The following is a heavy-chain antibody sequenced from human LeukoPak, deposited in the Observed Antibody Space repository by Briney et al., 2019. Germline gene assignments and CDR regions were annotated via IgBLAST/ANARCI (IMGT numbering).Heavy chain of an antibody. V-gene: IGHV1-69*04. CDR3: ARDSLGYFDWLLSGAFDY. Sequence: SVKVSCKASGGTFSSYAISWVRQAPGQGLEWMGRIIPILGIANYAQKFQGRVTITADKSTSTAYMELSSLRSEDTAVYYCARDSLGYFDWLLSGAFDYWGQGTLVTVPS. CDR1: GGTFSSYA. D-gene: IGHD3-9*01. CDR2: IIPILGIA. J-gene: IGHJ4*02.